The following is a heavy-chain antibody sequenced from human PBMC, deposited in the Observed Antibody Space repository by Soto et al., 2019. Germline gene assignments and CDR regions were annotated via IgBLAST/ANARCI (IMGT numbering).Heavy chain of an antibody. V-gene: IGHV1-24*01. CDR2: FDPEDGET. Sequence: GASVKVSCKVSGYTLTELSMHWVRQAPGKGLEWMGGFDPEDGETIYAQKFQGRVTMTEDTSTDTAYMELSSLRSEDTAVYYCATDSYGLGVVITTSAAFDIWGQGTMVTVSS. D-gene: IGHD3-22*01. J-gene: IGHJ3*02. CDR1: GYTLTELS. CDR3: ATDSYGLGVVITTSAAFDI.